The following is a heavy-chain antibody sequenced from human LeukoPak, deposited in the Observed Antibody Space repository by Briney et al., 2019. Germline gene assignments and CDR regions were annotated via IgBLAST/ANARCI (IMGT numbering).Heavy chain of an antibody. V-gene: IGHV3-11*04. CDR2: ISNSGSVS. J-gene: IGHJ5*02. D-gene: IGHD5-24*01. CDR3: ARDGSPEASINYFDT. Sequence: KPGGSLRLSCAASGFTFSDYYMSWIRQAPGRGLEWILYISNSGSVSYYADSVKGRFTISRDNAKNSLYLEMNSLSADDTALYYCARDGSPEASINYFDTWGQGTPVTVSS. CDR1: GFTFSDYY.